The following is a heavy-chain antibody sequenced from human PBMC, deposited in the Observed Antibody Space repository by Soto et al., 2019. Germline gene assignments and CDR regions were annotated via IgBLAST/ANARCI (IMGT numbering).Heavy chain of an antibody. CDR2: IYYSWST. V-gene: IGHV4-30-2*01. D-gene: IGHD3-10*01. CDR3: ARVDLLWFGESLMNYGMDV. J-gene: IGHJ6*04. Sequence: QLQLQESGSGLGKPSQTLSLTCAVSGGSISSGGYSLSWIRQPPGKGLEWIGYIYYSWSTYYNPILKSGFTISVDRSKNQFSLNLSSVTAADTIVYYCARVDLLWFGESLMNYGMDVWGEGTTVTVSS. CDR1: GGSISSGGYS.